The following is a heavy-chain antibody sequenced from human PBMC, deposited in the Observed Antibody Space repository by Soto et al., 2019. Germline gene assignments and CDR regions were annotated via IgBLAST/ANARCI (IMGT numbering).Heavy chain of an antibody. CDR3: AHSQDDYGDYSYFDY. CDR2: IYWNDDK. CDR1: GFSLSTSGVG. Sequence: QITLKESGPPLVKPTQTLTQTCTFSGFSLSTSGVGVGWIRQPPGKALEWLALIYWNDDKRYSPSLKSRLTITKDTSKNQVVLTMTNMDPVDTATYYCAHSQDDYGDYSYFDYWGQGTLVTVSS. V-gene: IGHV2-5*01. D-gene: IGHD4-17*01. J-gene: IGHJ4*02.